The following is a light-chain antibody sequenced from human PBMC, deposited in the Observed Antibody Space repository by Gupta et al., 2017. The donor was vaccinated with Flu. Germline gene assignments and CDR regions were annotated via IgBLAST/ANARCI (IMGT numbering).Light chain of an antibody. V-gene: IGLV1-44*01. Sequence: QSVLTQPPSASGPPGQRVTFSCSGSSPNIGSNTVNWYQQLPGTAPKLLIYRNNQRPSEVPDRFSGSKSCTSASLAISGLQSEDEADYYCASWDDSLNGWVFGGGTKLTVL. CDR3: ASWDDSLNGWV. CDR1: SPNIGSNT. CDR2: RNN. J-gene: IGLJ3*02.